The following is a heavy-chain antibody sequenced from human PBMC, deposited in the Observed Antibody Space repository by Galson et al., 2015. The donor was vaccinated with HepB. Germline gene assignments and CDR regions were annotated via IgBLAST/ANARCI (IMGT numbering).Heavy chain of an antibody. CDR2: IIPIFGTA. CDR1: GGTFSSYA. J-gene: IGHJ3*02. CDR3: ASVKGVVVTADPFDAFDI. V-gene: IGHV1-69*13. D-gene: IGHD2-21*02. Sequence: SVKVSCKASGGTFSSYAISWVRQAPGQGLEWMGGIIPIFGTANYAQKFQGRVTITADESTSTAYMELSSLRSEDTAVYYCASVKGVVVTADPFDAFDIWGQGTMVTVSS.